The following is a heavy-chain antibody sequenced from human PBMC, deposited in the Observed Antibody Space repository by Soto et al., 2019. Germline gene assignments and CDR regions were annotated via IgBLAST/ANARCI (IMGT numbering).Heavy chain of an antibody. V-gene: IGHV1-3*01. CDR1: GYTFTDYA. J-gene: IGHJ4*02. Sequence: QVQLVQSGAEVKKPGASVKVFCKASGYTFTDYAIHWVRQAPGQRLELMGWIAPRNGNTKYSQNFQGRVTITRETSATTAQMELSSLRSENTAVYYCAKGPRMWTPDYWGQGTLVTVSS. CDR3: AKGPRMWTPDY. CDR2: IAPRNGNT. D-gene: IGHD2-21*01.